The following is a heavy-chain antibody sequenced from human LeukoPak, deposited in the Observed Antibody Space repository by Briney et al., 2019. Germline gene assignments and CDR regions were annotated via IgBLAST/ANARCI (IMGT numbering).Heavy chain of an antibody. V-gene: IGHV3-7*03. Sequence: GGSLSLSCAASGFTFSSYWMSWVRQAPGKGLEWVANIKQDGSEKYYVDSVKGRFTISRDNAKNSLYLQMNSLRAEDTAVYYCARAGAVTCTMGYFDYWGQGSLVTVSS. D-gene: IGHD4-17*01. J-gene: IGHJ4*02. CDR1: GFTFSSYW. CDR3: ARAGAVTCTMGYFDY. CDR2: IKQDGSEK.